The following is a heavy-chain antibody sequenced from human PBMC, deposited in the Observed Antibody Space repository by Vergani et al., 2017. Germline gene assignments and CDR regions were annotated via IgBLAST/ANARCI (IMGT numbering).Heavy chain of an antibody. J-gene: IGHJ4*02. CDR2: ISISSSTI. V-gene: IGHV3-48*01. Sequence: EVQLVESGGGLVQPGGSLRLSCAASGFTFSSYNMNWVRQAPGKGLEWVSYISISSSTIYYADSVKGRFTISRDNVKNSLYLQMNSLRAEDTAVYYCAIYSLRPNYYFDYWGQGTLVTVSS. CDR3: AIYSLRPNYYFDY. D-gene: IGHD5-12*01. CDR1: GFTFSSYN.